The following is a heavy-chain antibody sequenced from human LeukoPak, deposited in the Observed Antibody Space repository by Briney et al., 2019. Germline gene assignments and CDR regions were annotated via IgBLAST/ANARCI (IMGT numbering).Heavy chain of an antibody. CDR3: IRGTVGAPGNDY. CDR1: GFTFSNYG. V-gene: IGHV3-74*01. D-gene: IGHD1-26*01. Sequence: PGGSLRLSCAASGFTFSNYGMHWVRQAPGKGLVWVSRIDTDGSVTSYADSVRGRFAISRDNAKNTLYLQMSSLRAEDTAVYYCIRGTVGAPGNDYWGQGTLVTVSS. CDR2: IDTDGSVT. J-gene: IGHJ4*02.